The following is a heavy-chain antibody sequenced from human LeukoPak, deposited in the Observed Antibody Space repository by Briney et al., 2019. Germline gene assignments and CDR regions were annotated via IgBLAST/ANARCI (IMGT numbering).Heavy chain of an antibody. CDR3: ARLRSSSASDAFDI. CDR1: GGSISSSSYY. Sequence: SETLSLTCTVSGGSISSSSYYWGWIRQPPGKGLEWIGSIYYSGSTYYNPSLKSRVTISVDTSKNQFSLKLSSVTAADTAVYYCARLRSSSASDAFDIWGQGTMVTVSS. V-gene: IGHV4-39*07. J-gene: IGHJ3*02. D-gene: IGHD6-6*01. CDR2: IYYSGST.